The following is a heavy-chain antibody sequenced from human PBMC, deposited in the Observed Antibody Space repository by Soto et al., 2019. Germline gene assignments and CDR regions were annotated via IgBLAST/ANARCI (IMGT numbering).Heavy chain of an antibody. CDR3: ARRQLANWFEP. V-gene: IGHV1-18*01. D-gene: IGHD6-13*01. CDR1: GYTFTSYG. J-gene: IGHJ5*02. Sequence: QVQLVQSGAEVKKPGASVKVSCKASGYTFTSYGISWVRQAPGQGLEWMGWISAYNGNTNYAQKLQGRVTMTTDTSTSTGYMELRRLRSGDTAVYYCARRQLANWFEPWGQGTLVTVSS. CDR2: ISAYNGNT.